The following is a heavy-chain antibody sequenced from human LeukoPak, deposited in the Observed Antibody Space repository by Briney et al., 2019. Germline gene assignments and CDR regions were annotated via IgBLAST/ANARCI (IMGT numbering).Heavy chain of an antibody. CDR2: ISGSGGST. CDR1: GFTFSSYA. V-gene: IGHV3-23*01. Sequence: GGSLRLSCAASGFTFSSYAMSWVRQAPGKGLEWVSAISGSGGSTYYADSVKGRFTISRDNSKITLYLQMNSLRAEDTAVYYCAKELVVVPAAALDYWGQGTLVTVSS. CDR3: AKELVVVPAAALDY. J-gene: IGHJ4*02. D-gene: IGHD2-2*01.